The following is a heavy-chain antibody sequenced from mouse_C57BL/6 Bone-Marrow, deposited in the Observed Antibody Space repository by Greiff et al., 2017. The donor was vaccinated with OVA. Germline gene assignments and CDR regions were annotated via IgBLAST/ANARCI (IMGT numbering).Heavy chain of an antibody. CDR3: ARMGGTRYFDD. D-gene: IGHD3-3*01. V-gene: IGHV8-8*01. CDR1: GFSLSTFGMG. CDR2: IWWDDDK. Sequence: ESGPVILQPSQTLSLTCSFSGFSLSTFGMGVGWIRQPSGKGLEWLAHIWWDDDKYYNPALKSRLTISKDTSKNQVFLKIDKVDTADTATYYCARMGGTRYFDDWGQGTTLTVSS. J-gene: IGHJ2*01.